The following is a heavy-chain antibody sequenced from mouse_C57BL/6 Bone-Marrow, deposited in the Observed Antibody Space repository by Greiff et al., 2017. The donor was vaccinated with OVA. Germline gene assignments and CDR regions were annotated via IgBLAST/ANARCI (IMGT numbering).Heavy chain of an antibody. J-gene: IGHJ4*01. CDR1: GYTFTSYW. CDR3: VYYYGRGDYAMDY. D-gene: IGHD1-1*01. V-gene: IGHV1-55*01. CDR2: IYPGSGST. Sequence: QVQLQQPGAELVKPGASVKMSCKASGYTFTSYWITWVKQRPGQGLEWIGDIYPGSGSTNYNEKFKSKATLTVDTSSSTAYMQLSSLTSEDSAVYYCVYYYGRGDYAMDYWGQGTSVTVSS.